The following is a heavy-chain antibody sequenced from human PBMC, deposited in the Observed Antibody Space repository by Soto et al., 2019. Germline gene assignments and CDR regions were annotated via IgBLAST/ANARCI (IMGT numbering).Heavy chain of an antibody. V-gene: IGHV3-9*01. CDR1: GFTFDQYT. J-gene: IGHJ6*03. CDR3: AKEMITFGDFNYYYMDV. CDR2: ITWHSGTI. Sequence: EVQLVESGGGLVQPGRSLRLACAASGFTFDQYTMHWVRQAPGKGLEWVSSITWHSGTIGYADSVKGRFTISRDNAKNSLYLQMNSLRGEDTALYYCAKEMITFGDFNYYYMDVWGNGTTVTASS. D-gene: IGHD3-16*01.